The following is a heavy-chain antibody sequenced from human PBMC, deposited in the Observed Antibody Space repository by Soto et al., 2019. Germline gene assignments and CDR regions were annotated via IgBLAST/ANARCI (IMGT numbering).Heavy chain of an antibody. Sequence: ASVKVSCKASGYTFTSYGISWVRQAPGQGLEWMGWISAYNGNTNYAQKLQGRVTMTTDTSTSTAYMELRSLRSDDTAVYYCARERRAPIAAEEEHYYYGMDVWGQGTTVTVSS. D-gene: IGHD6-13*01. V-gene: IGHV1-18*01. CDR3: ARERRAPIAAEEEHYYYGMDV. J-gene: IGHJ6*02. CDR1: GYTFTSYG. CDR2: ISAYNGNT.